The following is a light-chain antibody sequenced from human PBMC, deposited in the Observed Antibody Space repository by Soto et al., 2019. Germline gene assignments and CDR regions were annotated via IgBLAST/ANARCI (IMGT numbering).Light chain of an antibody. V-gene: IGLV2-8*01. CDR2: EVN. CDR3: SSYAGSSNV. J-gene: IGLJ1*01. Sequence: QSALTQPPSASGSPGQSVAISCTGTSSDVGGCNDVSWYQQHPGTAPKLMIYEVNKRPSGVPDRFSGSKSGNSASLTVSALQAEDEADYYCSSYAGSSNVFGTGTKVTVL. CDR1: SSDVGGCND.